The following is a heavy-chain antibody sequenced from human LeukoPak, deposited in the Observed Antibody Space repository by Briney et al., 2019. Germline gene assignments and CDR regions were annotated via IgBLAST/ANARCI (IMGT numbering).Heavy chain of an antibody. D-gene: IGHD1-26*01. CDR3: ARHLGSSRPNYYYGMDV. V-gene: IGHV4-39*01. J-gene: IGHJ6*02. CDR2: IYYSGSN. Sequence: SETLSLTCTVSGGSISSSSYYWGWIRQPPGKGLEWIGSIYYSGSNYYNPSLKSRVTISVDTSKNQFSLKLSSVTAADTAVYYCARHLGSSRPNYYYGMDVWGQGTTVTVSS. CDR1: GGSISSSSYY.